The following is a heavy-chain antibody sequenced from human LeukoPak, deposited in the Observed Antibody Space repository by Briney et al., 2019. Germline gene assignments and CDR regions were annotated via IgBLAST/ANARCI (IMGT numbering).Heavy chain of an antibody. Sequence: PSETLSLTCTVSAGSISSTYWSWIRQSAGKGLEWIGRIYTSGSTNYNPSLKSRVTMSVDTSKNQFSLKLSSVTAADTAVYYCASLRAAGTIDYWGQGTLVTVSS. V-gene: IGHV4-4*07. D-gene: IGHD6-13*01. J-gene: IGHJ4*02. CDR2: IYTSGST. CDR3: ASLRAAGTIDY. CDR1: AGSISSTY.